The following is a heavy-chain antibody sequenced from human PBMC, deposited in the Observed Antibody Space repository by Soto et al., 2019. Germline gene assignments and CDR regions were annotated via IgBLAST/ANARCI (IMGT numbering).Heavy chain of an antibody. CDR3: AWGPPSYYYGMDV. J-gene: IGHJ6*02. D-gene: IGHD3-16*01. V-gene: IGHV1-69*02. CDR1: GGTFSSYT. Sequence: SVKVSCKASGGTFSSYTISWVRQAPGQGLEWMGRIIPILGIANYAQKFQGRVTITADKSTSTAYMELSSLRSEDTAVYYCAWGPPSYYYGMDVWGQGTTVTVSS. CDR2: IIPILGIA.